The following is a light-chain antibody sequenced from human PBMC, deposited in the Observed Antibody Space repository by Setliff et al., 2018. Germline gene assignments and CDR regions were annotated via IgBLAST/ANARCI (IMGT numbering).Light chain of an antibody. Sequence: QSVLAQPASVSGSPGQLITISCTGSTSDIGAYNYVAWYQQHPGKAPKLMIYDVSVRPSGVSSRFSGSKSGNTASLTISGLQAEDEADYYCSSYSSRTTLDVFGTGTKVTVL. J-gene: IGLJ1*01. CDR2: DVS. V-gene: IGLV2-14*03. CDR3: SSYSSRTTLDV. CDR1: TSDIGAYNY.